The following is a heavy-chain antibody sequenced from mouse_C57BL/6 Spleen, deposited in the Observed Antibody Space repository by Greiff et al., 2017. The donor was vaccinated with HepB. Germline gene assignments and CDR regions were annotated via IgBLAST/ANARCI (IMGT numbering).Heavy chain of an antibody. D-gene: IGHD2-1*01. J-gene: IGHJ2*01. V-gene: IGHV1-15*01. CDR3: TRSNYGNLTDY. CDR1: GYTFTDYE. Sequence: QVQLQQSGAELVRPGASVTLSCKASGYTFTDYEMHWVKQTPVHGLEWIGAIDPETGGTAYNQKFKGKAILTADKSSSTAYMELRSLTSEDSAVYYCTRSNYGNLTDYWGQGTTLTVSS. CDR2: IDPETGGT.